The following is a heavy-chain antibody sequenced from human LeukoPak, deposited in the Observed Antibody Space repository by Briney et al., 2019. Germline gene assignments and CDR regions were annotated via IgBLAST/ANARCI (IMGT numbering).Heavy chain of an antibody. V-gene: IGHV1-24*01. J-gene: IGHJ4*02. CDR1: GYTLTELS. CDR3: AAAPYTTVMVNPGNY. CDR2: FDPEDGET. D-gene: IGHD5-18*01. Sequence: ASVKVSCKVSGYTLTELSMHWVRQAPGKGLEWMGGFDPEDGETIYAQKFQGRVTMTEDTSTDTAYMELSSLRSEDTAVYYCAAAPYTTVMVNPGNYWGQGTLVTVSS.